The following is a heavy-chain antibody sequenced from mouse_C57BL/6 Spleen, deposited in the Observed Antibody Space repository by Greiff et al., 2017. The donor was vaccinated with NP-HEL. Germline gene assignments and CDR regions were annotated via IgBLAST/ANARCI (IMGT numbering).Heavy chain of an antibody. V-gene: IGHV5-4*01. Sequence: EVKLVESGGGLVKPGGSLKLSCAASGFTFSSYAMSWVRQTPEKRLEWVATISDGGSYTYYPDNVKGRFTISRDNAKNNLYLQMSHLKSEDTAMYYCARDRHYGNYFYYAMDYWGQGTSVTVSS. CDR1: GFTFSSYA. D-gene: IGHD2-1*01. CDR2: ISDGGSYT. J-gene: IGHJ4*01. CDR3: ARDRHYGNYFYYAMDY.